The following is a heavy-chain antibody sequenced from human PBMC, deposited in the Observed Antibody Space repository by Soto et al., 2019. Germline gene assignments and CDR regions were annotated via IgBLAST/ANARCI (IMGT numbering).Heavy chain of an antibody. CDR1: GFTFRSHE. J-gene: IGHJ4*02. Sequence: PVGSLRLSCAASGFTFRSHEMNWVHQAPGKGLEWVSYISSSGSTIYYADSVKGRFTISRDNAKNSLYLQMNSLRAEDTAVYYCARDTHYYDSSGYNYWGQGTLVTVSS. CDR3: ARDTHYYDSSGYNY. V-gene: IGHV3-48*03. D-gene: IGHD3-22*01. CDR2: ISSSGSTI.